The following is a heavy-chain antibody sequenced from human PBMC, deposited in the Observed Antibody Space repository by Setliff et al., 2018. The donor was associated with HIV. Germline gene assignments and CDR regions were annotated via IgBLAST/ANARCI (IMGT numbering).Heavy chain of an antibody. CDR2: INPSGGST. D-gene: IGHD6-6*01. J-gene: IGHJ4*02. V-gene: IGHV1-46*01. Sequence: ASVKVSCKASGYTFTTYYIHWVRQAPGQGLEWMGIINPSGGSTSYAQKFQGRVTMTRDTSTNTVYLELSSLRSEDTAMYYCAREMFMYTSSEGFPFDLWGQGTLVTVSS. CDR3: AREMFMYTSSEGFPFDL. CDR1: GYTFTTYY.